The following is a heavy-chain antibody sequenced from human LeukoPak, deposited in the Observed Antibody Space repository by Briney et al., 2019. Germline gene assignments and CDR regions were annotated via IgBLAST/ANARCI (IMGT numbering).Heavy chain of an antibody. V-gene: IGHV5-51*01. CDR1: GYSFTSYW. D-gene: IGHD4-23*01. Sequence: PGESLKISCMGSGYSFTSYWIGWVRQMPGKGLEWGGIIYPDDSETRYSPSFQAQVTISADKSISTAYLQWSSLKASDTAMYYCARHYPGGNYFIDYWGQGTLVTVSS. CDR2: IYPDDSET. J-gene: IGHJ4*02. CDR3: ARHYPGGNYFIDY.